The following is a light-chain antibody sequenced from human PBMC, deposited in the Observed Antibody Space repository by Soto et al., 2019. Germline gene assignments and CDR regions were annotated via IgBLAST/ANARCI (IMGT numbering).Light chain of an antibody. CDR2: DAS. J-gene: IGKJ2*01. Sequence: DIQMTQSPSTLSASVGDRVTITCRASQSISSWLAWYQQKPGKAPKLLIYDASSLESGVPSRFSGSGSGTEFSLTISSLQPDHFATYYCQQYNSYSRYTFGQGTKLQIK. CDR1: QSISSW. CDR3: QQYNSYSRYT. V-gene: IGKV1-5*01.